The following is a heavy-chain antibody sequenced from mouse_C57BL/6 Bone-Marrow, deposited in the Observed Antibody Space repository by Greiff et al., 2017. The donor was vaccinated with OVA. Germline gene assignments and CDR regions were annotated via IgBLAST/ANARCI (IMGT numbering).Heavy chain of an antibody. Sequence: QVQLQQSGAELVRPWASVTLSCKASGYTFTDYEMHWVKQTPVHGLEWIGAIDPETGGTAYNQKFKGKAILTADKSSSTAYMELRSLTSEDSAVYYCTRWLLFYFDYWGQGTTLTVSS. D-gene: IGHD2-3*01. CDR2: IDPETGGT. V-gene: IGHV1-15*01. CDR3: TRWLLFYFDY. CDR1: GYTFTDYE. J-gene: IGHJ2*01.